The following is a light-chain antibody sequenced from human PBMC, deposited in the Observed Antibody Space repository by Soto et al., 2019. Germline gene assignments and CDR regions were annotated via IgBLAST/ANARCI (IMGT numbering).Light chain of an antibody. CDR3: IQDFISPLT. CDR2: DAS. CDR1: QSIGRF. Sequence: DIQMTQSPSTLSASVGDRVTITCRASQSIGRFLAWYQHQPGKAPRLLIYDASTLESGVPSRFSGTGSGTNFTLTISSLQPEDFATYYCIQDFISPLTVGQGTKVDIK. V-gene: IGKV1-5*01. J-gene: IGKJ1*01.